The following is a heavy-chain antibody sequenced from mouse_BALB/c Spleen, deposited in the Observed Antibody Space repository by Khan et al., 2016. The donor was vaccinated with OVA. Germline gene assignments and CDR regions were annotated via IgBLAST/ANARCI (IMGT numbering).Heavy chain of an antibody. CDR3: VRDGAYHRNDGWFAY. V-gene: IGHV1-4*01. J-gene: IGHJ3*01. CDR1: GYTFTSYT. D-gene: IGHD2-14*01. Sequence: QVRLQQSGAELARPGASVKMSCKASGYTFTSYTILWIKVRPGQGLEWIGFINPSNGYTNYNQKFKDKATLTADKSSTTVHMQLSSLTSDDSAVYNCVRDGAYHRNDGWFAYWGQGTLVTVSA. CDR2: INPSNGYT.